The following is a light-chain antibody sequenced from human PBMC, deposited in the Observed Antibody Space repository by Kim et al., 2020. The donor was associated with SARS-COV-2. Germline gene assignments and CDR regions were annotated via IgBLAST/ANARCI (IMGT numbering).Light chain of an antibody. CDR3: QQYVFSPRT. J-gene: IGKJ2*01. CDR1: QSVSSSF. V-gene: IGKV3D-20*01. Sequence: LSPGERATLSCVTSQSVSSSFLAWYQQKPGLAPRLVIYEASTRATGIPDRFSGSGSGTAYTLTISRVEPEDSAVYYCQQYVFSPRTFGQGTKLEI. CDR2: EAS.